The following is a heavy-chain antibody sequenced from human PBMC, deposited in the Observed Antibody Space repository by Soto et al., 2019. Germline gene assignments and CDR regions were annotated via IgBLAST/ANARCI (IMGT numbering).Heavy chain of an antibody. CDR2: INNDGSIT. CDR3: GQSRASNWFDT. Sequence: EVQLVESRGGLVQPGGSLRLSCAGSGFTFSGSWMHWVRQAPGTGLVWVSRINNDGSITNYADSVKGRFTITRDNAKNTVYLQMNSLRAEDTAVYYCGQSRASNWFDTWGQGTLVTVSS. J-gene: IGHJ5*02. CDR1: GFTFSGSW. V-gene: IGHV3-74*01. D-gene: IGHD6-13*01.